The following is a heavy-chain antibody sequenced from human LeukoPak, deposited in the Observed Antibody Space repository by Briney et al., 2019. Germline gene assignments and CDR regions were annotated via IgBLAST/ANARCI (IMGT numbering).Heavy chain of an antibody. CDR2: IYYSEST. J-gene: IGHJ6*02. Sequence: PSETLCLTCTVSGGSISSCYWSWIRQPAGKELEWIGYIYYSESTYYNPSLKSRVTISVDTSKNQFSLKLSSVTAADTAVYYCASLPRVVVPAAIDYYYYGMDVWGQGTTVPVSS. CDR3: ASLPRVVVPAAIDYYYYGMDV. CDR1: GGSISSCY. V-gene: IGHV4-59*06. D-gene: IGHD2-2*01.